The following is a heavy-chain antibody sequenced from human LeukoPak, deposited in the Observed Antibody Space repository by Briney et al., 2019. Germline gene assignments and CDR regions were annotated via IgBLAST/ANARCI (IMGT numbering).Heavy chain of an antibody. CDR1: GGSFSGYY. CDR3: ARRGYDYVWGSYRFDY. CDR2: INHSGST. Sequence: SETLSLTCAVYGGSFSGYYWSWIRQPPGKGLEWIGEINHSGSTNYNPSLKSRVTISVDTSKNQFSLKLSSVTAADTAVYYCARRGYDYVWGSYRFDYWGQGTLVTVSS. D-gene: IGHD3-16*02. J-gene: IGHJ4*02. V-gene: IGHV4-34*01.